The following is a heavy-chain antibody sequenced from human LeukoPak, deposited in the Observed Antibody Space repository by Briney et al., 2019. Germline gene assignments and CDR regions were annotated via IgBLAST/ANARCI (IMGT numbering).Heavy chain of an antibody. D-gene: IGHD2-2*01. CDR3: ARVDVVVPAALFMYYYYGMDV. Sequence: GRSLRLSCAASGFTFSSYAMHWVRQAPGKGLEWVAVISYDGSNKYYADSVKGRFTISRDNSKNTLYPQMNSLRAEDTAVYYCARVDVVVPAALFMYYYYGMDVWGQGTTVTVSS. J-gene: IGHJ6*02. CDR1: GFTFSSYA. CDR2: ISYDGSNK. V-gene: IGHV3-30*04.